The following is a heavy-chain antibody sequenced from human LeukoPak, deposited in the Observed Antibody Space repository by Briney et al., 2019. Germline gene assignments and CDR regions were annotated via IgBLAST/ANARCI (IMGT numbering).Heavy chain of an antibody. CDR3: ARVATHTATGYSSSWKNAFDI. J-gene: IGHJ3*02. Sequence: GESLKISCKGSGYTFTSYWIGWVRQMPGKGLEWMGIIYPGDSDTRYSPSFQGQVSISVDKSISTAYLQWSSLKASDTAMYYCARVATHTATGYSSSWKNAFDIWGQGTMVTVSS. CDR2: IYPGDSDT. D-gene: IGHD6-13*01. V-gene: IGHV5-51*01. CDR1: GYTFTSYW.